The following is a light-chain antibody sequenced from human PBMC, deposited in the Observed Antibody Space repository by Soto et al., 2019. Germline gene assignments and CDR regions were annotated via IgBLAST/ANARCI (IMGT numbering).Light chain of an antibody. Sequence: QSVLTQPPSVSGAPGQRVTISCTGSSSNIGAGYDVHWYQQLPGTAPKLLIYGNSNRPSGVPDRFSGSKSGTSASLAITVLRAEDEADYYCQSYDSSLSGWVFGGGTKLTVL. V-gene: IGLV1-40*01. J-gene: IGLJ3*02. CDR3: QSYDSSLSGWV. CDR2: GNS. CDR1: SSNIGAGYD.